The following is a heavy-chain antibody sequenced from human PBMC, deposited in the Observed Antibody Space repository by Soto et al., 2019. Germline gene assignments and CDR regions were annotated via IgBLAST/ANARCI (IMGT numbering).Heavy chain of an antibody. V-gene: IGHV1-18*01. CDR2: ISAYNGNT. J-gene: IGHJ3*02. D-gene: IGHD4-17*01. CDR1: GYTFTSYG. Sequence: ASVKVSCKASGYTFTSYGISWGRQAPGQGLEWMGWISAYNGNTNYAQKLQGRVTMTTDTSTCTAYMELRSLRSDDTAVYYCARDHGYGDFLNAFDIWGQGTMVTVSS. CDR3: ARDHGYGDFLNAFDI.